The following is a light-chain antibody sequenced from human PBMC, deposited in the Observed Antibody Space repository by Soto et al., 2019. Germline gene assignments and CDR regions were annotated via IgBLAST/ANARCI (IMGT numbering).Light chain of an antibody. CDR2: ENN. V-gene: IGLV1-51*02. Sequence: QSVLTQPPSVSAAPGQKVTISCSGSSSNIGYNYVSWYQQFPGTTPKLLIYENNKRPSGIPDRFSGSKSGTSATLGITGLQTGDEADYYCGTWDSSLSARVFGGGTKLTVL. J-gene: IGLJ3*02. CDR3: GTWDSSLSARV. CDR1: SSNIGYNY.